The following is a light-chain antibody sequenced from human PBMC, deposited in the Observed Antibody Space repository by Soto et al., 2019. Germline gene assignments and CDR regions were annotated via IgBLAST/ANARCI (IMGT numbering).Light chain of an antibody. V-gene: IGKV3-15*01. Sequence: EIVMTQSPATLSLSPGERATLSCRASQSVSSNLAWYQQKPGQAPRLLISDASTRATGIPDSFSGSGSGTEFTLTITSLQSEDFAVYYCQHYNDLPLTFGQGTKVEIK. J-gene: IGKJ1*01. CDR2: DAS. CDR1: QSVSSN. CDR3: QHYNDLPLT.